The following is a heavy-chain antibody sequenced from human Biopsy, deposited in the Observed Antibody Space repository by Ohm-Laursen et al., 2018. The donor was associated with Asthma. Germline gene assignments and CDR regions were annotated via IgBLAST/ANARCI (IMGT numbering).Heavy chain of an antibody. D-gene: IGHD6-19*01. Sequence: SLRLSCAASGFTFSSSAMSWVRQAPGKGLERVSAITGGSGTTYYADSVRGRFTISRDNSKSTLFLQMDSLSAEDTAVYNCAKDVRGIAVAGDRGFDYWGQGTLVTVSS. J-gene: IGHJ4*02. V-gene: IGHV3-23*01. CDR3: AKDVRGIAVAGDRGFDY. CDR1: GFTFSSSA. CDR2: ITGGSGTT.